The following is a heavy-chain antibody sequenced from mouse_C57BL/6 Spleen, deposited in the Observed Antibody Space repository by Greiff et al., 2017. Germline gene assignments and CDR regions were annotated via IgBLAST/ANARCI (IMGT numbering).Heavy chain of an antibody. CDR3: ARYGGYCPFAY. V-gene: IGHV1-69*01. CDR2: IDPSDSYT. D-gene: IGHD2-3*01. J-gene: IGHJ3*01. Sequence: QVQLQQPGAELVMPGASVKLSCKASGYTFTSYWMHWVKQRPGQGLEWIGEIDPSDSYTNYNQKFKGKSTLTVDKSSSTAYMQLSSLTSEDSAVYYCARYGGYCPFAYWGPGTLVTVSA. CDR1: GYTFTSYW.